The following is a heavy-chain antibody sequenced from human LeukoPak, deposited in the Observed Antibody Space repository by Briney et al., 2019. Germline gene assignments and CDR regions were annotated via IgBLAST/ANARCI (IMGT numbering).Heavy chain of an antibody. CDR3: AKSSSGWSYFDY. V-gene: IGHV3-30*18. D-gene: IGHD6-19*01. J-gene: IGHJ4*02. CDR1: GFTFSSYG. CDR2: ISYDGSNK. Sequence: GRSLRLSCAASGFTFSSYGMHWVRQAPGKGLEWVAVISYDGSNKYYADSVKGRFTISRDNAKHTLYLQMNSLRAEDTAVYYCAKSSSGWSYFDYWGQGTLVTVSS.